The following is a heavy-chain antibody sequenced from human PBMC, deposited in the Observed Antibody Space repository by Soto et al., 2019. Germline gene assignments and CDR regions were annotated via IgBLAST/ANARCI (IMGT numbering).Heavy chain of an antibody. D-gene: IGHD5-12*01. CDR3: ARDARGDDYMDV. J-gene: IGHJ6*03. V-gene: IGHV3-33*01. CDR2: ISYDGSNP. CDR1: GFSFSTYD. Sequence: PWGSLRLSCAASGFSFSTYDMHWVRQAPGKRQKREAVISYDGSNPYYVDSVKGRLSISRDNSKNTLYLQMHSLRADDTAVYDCARDARGDDYMDVWGKGTTVTVSS.